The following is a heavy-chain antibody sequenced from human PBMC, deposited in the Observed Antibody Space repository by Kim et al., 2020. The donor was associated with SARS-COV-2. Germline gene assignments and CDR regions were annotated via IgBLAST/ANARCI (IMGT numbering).Heavy chain of an antibody. J-gene: IGHJ6*02. D-gene: IGHD4-17*01. CDR3: ARGGGGYGVPRGGMDV. V-gene: IGHV1-46*01. CDR2: INPSGGST. CDR1: GYTFTSYY. Sequence: ASVKVSCKASGYTFTSYYMHWVRQAPGQGLEWMGIINPSGGSTSYAQKFQGRVTMTRDTSTSTVYMELSSLRSEDTAVYYCARGGGGYGVPRGGMDVWGQGTTVTVSS.